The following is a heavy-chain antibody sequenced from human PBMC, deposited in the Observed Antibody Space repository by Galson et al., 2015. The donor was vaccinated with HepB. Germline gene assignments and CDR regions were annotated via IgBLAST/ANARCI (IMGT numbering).Heavy chain of an antibody. CDR1: GFTFSSYG. Sequence: SLRLSCAASGFTFSSYGMHWVRQAPGKGLEWVAVISYDGSNKYYADSVKGRFTISRDNSKNTLYLQMNSLRAEDTAVYYCAKGRQYQLLSWFDPWGQGTLVTVSS. CDR2: ISYDGSNK. V-gene: IGHV3-30*18. D-gene: IGHD2-2*01. J-gene: IGHJ5*02. CDR3: AKGRQYQLLSWFDP.